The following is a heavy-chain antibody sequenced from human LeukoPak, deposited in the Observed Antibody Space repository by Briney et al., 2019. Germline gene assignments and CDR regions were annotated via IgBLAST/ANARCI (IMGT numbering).Heavy chain of an antibody. CDR2: IYHSGST. J-gene: IGHJ5*02. CDR3: ARDAKRRWFDP. Sequence: SETLSLTCTVSGGSISSGGYYWSWIRQPPGKGLEWIGYIYHSGSTYYNPSLKSRVTISVDTSKNQFSLKLSSVTAADTAVYYCARDAKRRWFDPWGQGTLVTVSS. V-gene: IGHV4-30-2*01. CDR1: GGSISSGGYY.